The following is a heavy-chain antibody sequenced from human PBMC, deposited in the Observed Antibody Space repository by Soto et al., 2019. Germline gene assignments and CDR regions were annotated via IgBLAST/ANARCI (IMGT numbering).Heavy chain of an antibody. CDR2: IYYLGST. CDR1: GGSMSEYF. D-gene: IGHD3-10*01. J-gene: IGHJ4*02. CDR3: ARDGYDGSGSPYPAY. V-gene: IGHV4-59*01. Sequence: WETLSLTCIVSGGSMSEYFWSWIRQSPGKGLEWIGYIYYLGSTDYNPSLKSRVTISVDTSKRQFSLRLTSVTAADTAVYYCARDGYDGSGSPYPAYWGPGTQVTVSS.